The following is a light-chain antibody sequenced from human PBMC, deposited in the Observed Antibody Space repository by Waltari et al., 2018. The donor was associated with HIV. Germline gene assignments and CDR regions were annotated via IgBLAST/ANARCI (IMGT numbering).Light chain of an antibody. CDR3: QSYDSSNQNVV. Sequence: NFMLTQPHSVSESPGKTVTISCTRSSGSIASNSVQWYQQSQGRAPTTVIYEDNQRPSGVPDRFSGSIDSSSNSASLTISGLKTEDEADYYCQSYDSSNQNVVFGGGTKLTVL. CDR2: EDN. V-gene: IGLV6-57*03. J-gene: IGLJ2*01. CDR1: SGSIASNS.